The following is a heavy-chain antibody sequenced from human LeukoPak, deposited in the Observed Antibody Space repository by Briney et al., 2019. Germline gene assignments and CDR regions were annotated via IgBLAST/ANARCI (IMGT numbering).Heavy chain of an antibody. CDR1: GYTFTSYD. V-gene: IGHV1-8*01. D-gene: IGHD2-15*01. Sequence: ASVKVSCKASGYTFTSYDINWVRQATGQGLEWMGWMNPNSGNTGYAQKFQGRVTMTTDTSTSTAYMELRSLRSDDTAVYYCARGYCSGGSCYSGYWGQGTLVTVSS. CDR2: MNPNSGNT. CDR3: ARGYCSGGSCYSGY. J-gene: IGHJ4*02.